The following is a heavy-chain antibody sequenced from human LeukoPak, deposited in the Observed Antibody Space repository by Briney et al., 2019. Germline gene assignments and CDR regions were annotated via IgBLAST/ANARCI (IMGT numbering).Heavy chain of an antibody. D-gene: IGHD2-15*01. V-gene: IGHV3-7*01. CDR2: INGDGSEK. J-gene: IGHJ4*02. CDR1: RFTFSDYY. CDR3: ARARYCSSGNCYKDY. Sequence: GGSLRLSCAASRFTFSDYYMSWVRQAPGKGLEWVANINGDGSEKYFAGSVKGRFTISRDNARNSLFLQMNSLRAEDTAVYYCARARYCSSGNCYKDYWGQGSLVTVSS.